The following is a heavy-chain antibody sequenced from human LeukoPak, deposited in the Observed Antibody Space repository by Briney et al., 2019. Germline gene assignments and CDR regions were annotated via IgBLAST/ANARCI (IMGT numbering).Heavy chain of an antibody. CDR2: IYYSGST. Sequence: SETLSLTCTVSGGSVSSGRYYWSWIRQPPGKGLEWIAYIYYSGSTNYNPSLKSRVTISLDTSKNQFSLKLSSVTAADTAVYYCARAYSSSWSRFDYWGQGTLVTVSS. CDR1: GGSVSSGRYY. J-gene: IGHJ4*02. V-gene: IGHV4-61*01. CDR3: ARAYSSSWSRFDY. D-gene: IGHD6-13*01.